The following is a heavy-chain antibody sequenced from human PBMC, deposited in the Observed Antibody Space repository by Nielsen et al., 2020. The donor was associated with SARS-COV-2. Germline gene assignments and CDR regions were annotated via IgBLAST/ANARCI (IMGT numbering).Heavy chain of an antibody. CDR2: FDPEDGET. CDR1: GYTLTELS. D-gene: IGHD2-2*01. CDR3: ASIVVVPGGMDV. V-gene: IGHV1-24*01. Sequence: VSVKVSCKVSGYTLTELSMHWVRQAPGKGLEWMGGFDPEDGETIYAQKFQGRVTMTEDTSTDTAYMELSRLRSDDTAVYYCASIVVVPGGMDVWGQGTTVTVSS. J-gene: IGHJ6*02.